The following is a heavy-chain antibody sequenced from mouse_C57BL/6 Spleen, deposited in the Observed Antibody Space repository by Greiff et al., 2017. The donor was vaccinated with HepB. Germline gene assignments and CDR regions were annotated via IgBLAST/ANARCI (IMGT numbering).Heavy chain of an antibody. Sequence: EVQGVESGGGLVKPGGSLKLSCAASGFTFSSYAMSWVRQTPEKRLEWVATISDGGSYTYYPDNVKGRFTISRDNAKNNLYLQMSHLKSEDTAMYYCATSLLRGFAYWGQGTLVTVSA. CDR1: GFTFSSYA. CDR2: ISDGGSYT. J-gene: IGHJ3*01. D-gene: IGHD1-1*01. CDR3: ATSLLRGFAY. V-gene: IGHV5-4*01.